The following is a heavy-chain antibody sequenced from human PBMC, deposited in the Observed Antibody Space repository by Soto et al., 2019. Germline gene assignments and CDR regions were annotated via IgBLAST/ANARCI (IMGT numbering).Heavy chain of an antibody. CDR3: AKNKQRHGDYVYYFDY. CDR1: GFIFSGYG. J-gene: IGHJ4*02. Sequence: QVQLVESGGGVVQPGRSLRLSCAASGFIFSGYGMHWVRQAPGKGLEWVAVISFDGNYKYYADSVKGRFTISRDNSKNTPYLQMNSLRVEDTAVYYCAKNKQRHGDYVYYFDYWGQGTLVTVSS. CDR2: ISFDGNYK. D-gene: IGHD4-17*01. V-gene: IGHV3-30*18.